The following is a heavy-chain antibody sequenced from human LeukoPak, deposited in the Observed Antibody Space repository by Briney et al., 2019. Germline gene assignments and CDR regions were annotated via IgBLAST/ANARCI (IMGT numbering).Heavy chain of an antibody. CDR2: IYYSGST. D-gene: IGHD6-19*01. Sequence: SETLSLTCTVSGGSISSYYWSWIRQPPGKGLEWIGYIYYSGSTNYNPSLKSRVTISVDTSKNQFSLKLSSVTAADMAVYYCARGTAVAGTDYWGQGTLVTVSS. CDR3: ARGTAVAGTDY. CDR1: GGSISSYY. V-gene: IGHV4-59*01. J-gene: IGHJ4*02.